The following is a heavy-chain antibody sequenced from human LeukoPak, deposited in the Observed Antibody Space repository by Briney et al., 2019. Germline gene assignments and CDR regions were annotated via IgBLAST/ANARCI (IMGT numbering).Heavy chain of an antibody. D-gene: IGHD3-9*01. CDR1: GGTFSSYA. V-gene: IGHV1-69*13. J-gene: IGHJ4*02. CDR3: ARGGYDILTGYYSI. Sequence: SVKVSCKASGGTFSSYAIGWVRQAPGQWLEWMGGIIPIFGTANYAQKFQGRVTITADESTSTAYMELSSLRSEDTAVYYCARGGYDILTGYYSIWGLGTLVTVSS. CDR2: IIPIFGTA.